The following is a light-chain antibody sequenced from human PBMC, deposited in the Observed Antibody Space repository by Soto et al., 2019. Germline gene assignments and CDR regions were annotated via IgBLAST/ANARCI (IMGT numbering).Light chain of an antibody. CDR1: SSNIGAGYV. CDR3: QSYDSSLSGSWV. CDR2: GDT. Sequence: QSVLTQPPSVSGAPGQRVTIPCAGSSSNIGAGYVVHWYQQLPGTAPKLLIYGDTNRPSGVPDRFSGSKSGTSASLAITGLQAEDEADYYCQSYDSSLSGSWVFGGGTKLTVL. V-gene: IGLV1-40*01. J-gene: IGLJ2*01.